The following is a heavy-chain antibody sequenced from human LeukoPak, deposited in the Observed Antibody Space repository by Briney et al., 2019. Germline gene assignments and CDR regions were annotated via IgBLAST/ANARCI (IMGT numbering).Heavy chain of an antibody. CDR3: ARGSLLWFGELFIDY. D-gene: IGHD3-10*01. J-gene: IGHJ4*02. V-gene: IGHV3-21*01. CDR2: ISSSSSSYI. CDR1: GFTFSSYS. Sequence: NPGGSLRLSCAASGFTFSSYSMNWVRQAPGKGLEWVSSISSSSSSYIYYADSVKGRFTISRDNAKNSLYLQMNSLRAEDTAVYYCARGSLLWFGELFIDYWGQGTLVTVSS.